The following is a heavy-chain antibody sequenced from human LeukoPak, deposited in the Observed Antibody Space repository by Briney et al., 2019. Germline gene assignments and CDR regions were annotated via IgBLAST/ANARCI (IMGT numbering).Heavy chain of an antibody. CDR3: AKDLEDIVLMVYAPVSYFDY. CDR1: GFTFSSYA. Sequence: PGGSLRLSCAASGFTFSSYALSWVRQAPGKGLEWVSGITNSGDSTYYTDSVKGRFTISRDNSKNTLYLQMNSLRAEDTAVYYCAKDLEDIVLMVYAPVSYFDYWGQGTLVTVSS. J-gene: IGHJ4*02. CDR2: ITNSGDST. V-gene: IGHV3-23*01. D-gene: IGHD2-8*01.